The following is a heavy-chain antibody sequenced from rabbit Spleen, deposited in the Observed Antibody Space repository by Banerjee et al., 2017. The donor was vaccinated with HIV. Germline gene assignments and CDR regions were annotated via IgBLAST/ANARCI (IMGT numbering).Heavy chain of an antibody. D-gene: IGHD1-1*01. CDR2: INTGSGDT. J-gene: IGHJ6*01. CDR1: GFSFSSDYY. V-gene: IGHV1S40*01. Sequence: QSLEESGGDLVKPGASLTLTCTASGFSFSSDYYMCWVRQAPGKGLEWSGCINTGSGDTYYASWAKGRFTISKTSSTTVTLQMTRLTAADTATYFCARDTSSSFSSYGMDLWGPGTLVTVS. CDR3: ARDTSSSFSSYGMDL.